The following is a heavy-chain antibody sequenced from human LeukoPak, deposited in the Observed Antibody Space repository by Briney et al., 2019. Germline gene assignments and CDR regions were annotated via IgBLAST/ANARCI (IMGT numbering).Heavy chain of an antibody. CDR1: GFTFSSYG. J-gene: IGHJ4*02. D-gene: IGHD6-13*01. CDR2: ISGSGGST. CDR3: ATSFGPVIAAAGTGAD. Sequence: GGSLRLSCAASGFTFSSYGMSWVRQAPGKGREWVSAISGSGGSTYYADSVKGRFTISRDNSKNTLYLQMNSLRAEDTAVYYCATSFGPVIAAAGTGADWGQGTLVTVSS. V-gene: IGHV3-23*01.